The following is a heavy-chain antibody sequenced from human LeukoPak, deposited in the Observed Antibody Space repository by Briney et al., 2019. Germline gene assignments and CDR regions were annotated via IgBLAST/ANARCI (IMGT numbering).Heavy chain of an antibody. CDR3: ARRPDTYYYDSSGYYPPRDDAFDI. J-gene: IGHJ3*02. Sequence: SETLSLTCTVSGGSVRSYYWSWIRQPPGKGLEWIGYISSSGNTNYNPSLKSRVTISLDPSNNHFFLKLSSATASDTAVYYCARRPDTYYYDSSGYYPPRDDAFDIWGQGTMVTVSS. CDR1: GGSVRSYY. CDR2: ISSSGNT. D-gene: IGHD3-22*01. V-gene: IGHV4-59*08.